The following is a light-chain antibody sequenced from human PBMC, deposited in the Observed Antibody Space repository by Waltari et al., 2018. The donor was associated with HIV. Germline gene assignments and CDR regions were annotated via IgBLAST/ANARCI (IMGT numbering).Light chain of an antibody. CDR3: QQYGSSPWT. Sequence: EIALTQSPATLSLYTGERATLSCRASQSVTSSYLAWYQQKPGQAPRLLIYGASSRATGIPDRFSGSGSGTDFTLTISRLEPEDFAVYYCQQYGSSPWTFGQGTKVEIK. V-gene: IGKV3-20*01. CDR1: QSVTSSY. CDR2: GAS. J-gene: IGKJ1*01.